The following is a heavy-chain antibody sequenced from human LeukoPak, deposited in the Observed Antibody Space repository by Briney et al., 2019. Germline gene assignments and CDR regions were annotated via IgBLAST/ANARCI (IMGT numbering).Heavy chain of an antibody. CDR3: ARGYSSSWPYYYYMDV. CDR1: GGSISSYY. J-gene: IGHJ6*03. V-gene: IGHV4-59*01. D-gene: IGHD6-13*01. Sequence: SETLSLACTVSGGSISSYYWSWIRQPPGKGLEWIGYIYHSGTTNYNPSLKSRATISINTSKNQFSLKMSSVTAADTAVYYCARGYSSSWPYYYYMDVWGKGTTVTVSS. CDR2: IYHSGTT.